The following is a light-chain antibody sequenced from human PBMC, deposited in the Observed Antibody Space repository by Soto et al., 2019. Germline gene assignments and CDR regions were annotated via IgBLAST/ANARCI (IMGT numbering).Light chain of an antibody. CDR2: DGS. J-gene: IGKJ1*01. Sequence: DILMTQSPSTLSAFVGDRVSITCRASQNISRRLAWYQQKPGKAPKLLIYDGSTLESGVPSRFSGSGSGTEFILTISSLQPDDFASFYCQEYSNGWSFGQGTKVEIK. CDR3: QEYSNGWS. V-gene: IGKV1-5*01. CDR1: QNISRR.